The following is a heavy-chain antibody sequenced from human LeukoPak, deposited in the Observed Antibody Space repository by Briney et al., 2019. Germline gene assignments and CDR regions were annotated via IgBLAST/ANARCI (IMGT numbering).Heavy chain of an antibody. Sequence: SETLSLTCTVSGYSISSGYYWGWIRQPPGKGLEWIGYIYYSGSTNYNPSLKSRVTISVDTSKNQFSLKLSSVTAADTAVYYCARVRWELREGAFDIWGQGTMVTVSS. CDR2: IYYSGST. J-gene: IGHJ3*02. D-gene: IGHD1-26*01. CDR3: ARVRWELREGAFDI. V-gene: IGHV4-61*01. CDR1: GYSISSGYY.